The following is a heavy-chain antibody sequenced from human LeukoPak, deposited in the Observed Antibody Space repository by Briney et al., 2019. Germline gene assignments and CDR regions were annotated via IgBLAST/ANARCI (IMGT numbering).Heavy chain of an antibody. J-gene: IGHJ3*02. CDR2: INHSGST. D-gene: IGHD3-22*01. V-gene: IGHV4-34*01. CDR3: AREHYDSSDYVDDAFDI. Sequence: SETLSLICAVYGGSFSGYYWSWIRQPPGKGLEWIGEINHSGSTNYNPSLKSRVTISIVTSKNQFSLKLSSVTAADTDVYYCAREHYDSSDYVDDAFDIWGQGTMVTVSS. CDR1: GGSFSGYY.